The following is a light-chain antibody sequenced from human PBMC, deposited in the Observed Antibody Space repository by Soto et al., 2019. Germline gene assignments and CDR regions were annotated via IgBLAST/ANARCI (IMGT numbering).Light chain of an antibody. J-gene: IGLJ2*01. V-gene: IGLV1-47*01. CDR3: AAWDDSLNGRGV. CDR1: SSDIGSNY. CDR2: RNN. Sequence: QSALTQPPSASGTPGQRVTISCSGSSSDIGSNYVYWYQQLPGTAPKLLIYRNNQRPSGVPDRFSGSKSGTSASLAISGLRSEDEADYFCAAWDDSLNGRGVFGGGTKLTVL.